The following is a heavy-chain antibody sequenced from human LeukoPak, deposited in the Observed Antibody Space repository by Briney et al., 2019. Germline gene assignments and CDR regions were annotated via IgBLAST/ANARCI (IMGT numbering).Heavy chain of an antibody. CDR3: AKGDTTWELPHDY. D-gene: IGHD1-26*01. CDR1: GFTFSSHG. V-gene: IGHV3-23*01. CDR2: ISSSTLKI. Sequence: GGSRRLSCAASGFTFSSHGMHWVRQAPGKGLEGVSAISSSTLKIYYADSVKGRFTISRDNSKNTLYLQMNSLRAEDTAVYYCAKGDTTWELPHDYWGQGTLVTVSS. J-gene: IGHJ4*02.